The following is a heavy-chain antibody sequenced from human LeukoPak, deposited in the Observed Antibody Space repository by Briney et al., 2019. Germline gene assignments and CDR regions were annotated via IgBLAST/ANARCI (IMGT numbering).Heavy chain of an antibody. V-gene: IGHV1-18*01. CDR2: ISAYNGNR. CDR1: GYSFTSYG. J-gene: IGHJ6*02. Sequence: ASVKASCKASGYSFTSYGINWVRQAPGQGLEWMGWISAYNGNRNYAQKFQGRVTMTTDTSTSTAYMELRSLRSDDTAVYYCARGFGILTGYSTDHYYGMDVWGQGTTVTVSS. CDR3: ARGFGILTGYSTDHYYGMDV. D-gene: IGHD3-9*01.